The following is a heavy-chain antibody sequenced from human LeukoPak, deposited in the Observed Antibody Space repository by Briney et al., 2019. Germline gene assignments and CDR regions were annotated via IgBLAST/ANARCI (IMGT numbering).Heavy chain of an antibody. Sequence: SETLSLTCTVSGGSISSYYWSWIRQPAGKGLEWIGRIYTSGSTNYNPSLKSRVTMSVDTSKNQFSLKLSSVTAADTAVYYCARDHYNAGTYYYMDVWGKGTTVTVSS. CDR3: ARDHYNAGTYYYMDV. J-gene: IGHJ6*03. D-gene: IGHD1-1*01. V-gene: IGHV4-4*07. CDR1: GGSISSYY. CDR2: IYTSGST.